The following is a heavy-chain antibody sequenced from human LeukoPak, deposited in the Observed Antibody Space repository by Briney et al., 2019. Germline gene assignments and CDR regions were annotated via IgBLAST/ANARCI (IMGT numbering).Heavy chain of an antibody. CDR3: ARDISARRLDV. CDR2: IWYDGSNQ. J-gene: IGHJ6*04. D-gene: IGHD3-16*01. Sequence: PGRSLRLSCAASGFTFSSYGMHWVRQAPGKGLEWVAVIWYDGSNQYYADSVKGRYTISRDNSKNTLYLQMNSLRAEDTAVYYCARDISARRLDVWGKGTTVTVSS. CDR1: GFTFSSYG. V-gene: IGHV3-33*01.